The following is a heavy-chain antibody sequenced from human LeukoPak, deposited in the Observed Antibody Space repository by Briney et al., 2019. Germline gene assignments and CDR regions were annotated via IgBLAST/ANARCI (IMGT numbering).Heavy chain of an antibody. V-gene: IGHV1-3*01. CDR1: GYTFTSYA. CDR2: INAGNGNT. Sequence: EASVEVSCKASGYTFTSYAMHWVRQAPGQRLEWMGWINAGNGNTKYSQKFQGRVTITRDTSASTAYMELSSLRSEDTAVYYCARETWFGELLSSGMDVWGKGTTVTVSS. D-gene: IGHD3-10*01. CDR3: ARETWFGELLSSGMDV. J-gene: IGHJ6*04.